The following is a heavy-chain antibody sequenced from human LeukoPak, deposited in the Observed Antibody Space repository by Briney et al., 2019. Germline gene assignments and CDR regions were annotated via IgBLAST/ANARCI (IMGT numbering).Heavy chain of an antibody. D-gene: IGHD3-22*01. J-gene: IGHJ4*02. V-gene: IGHV1-2*04. CDR2: INPNSGGT. Sequence: GASVKVSCKASGYTFTGYYMHWVRQAPGQGLEWMGWINPNSGGTNYAQKFQGWVTMTRDTSISTAYMELSRLRPDDTAVYYCARGGGRDSSGYYYFDYWGQGALVTVSS. CDR3: ARGGGRDSSGYYYFDY. CDR1: GYTFTGYY.